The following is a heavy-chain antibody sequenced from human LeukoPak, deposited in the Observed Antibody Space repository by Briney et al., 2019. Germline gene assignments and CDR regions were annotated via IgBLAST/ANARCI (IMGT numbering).Heavy chain of an antibody. D-gene: IGHD1-26*01. V-gene: IGHV1-46*01. J-gene: IGHJ3*02. CDR2: INPSGGST. CDR1: GYTFTNYY. CDR3: ARDSVYGSTKAFDI. Sequence: ASVKVSCKASGYTFTNYYMHWVRQSPGQGLEWMGIINPSGGSTSYAQKFQGRVTMTRDTSISTAYMELSRLRSDDTAVYYCARDSVYGSTKAFDIWGQGTMVTVSS.